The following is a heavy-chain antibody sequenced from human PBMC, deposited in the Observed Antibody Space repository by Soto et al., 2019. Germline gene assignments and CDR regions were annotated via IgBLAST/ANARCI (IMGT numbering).Heavy chain of an antibody. CDR1: GGSINSCDYS. J-gene: IGHJ5*02. CDR2: IYHTGTT. V-gene: IGHV4-30-2*01. CDR3: ARGINYYDSSGDSWFDP. Sequence: SETLSLTCTVSGGSINSCDYSWTWIRQPPGKGLEWIGYIYHTGTTYYNTSLKSRVTISVDRSKNQFSLKLSSVTAADTVVYYCARGINYYDSSGDSWFDPWGQGTLVTVSS. D-gene: IGHD3-22*01.